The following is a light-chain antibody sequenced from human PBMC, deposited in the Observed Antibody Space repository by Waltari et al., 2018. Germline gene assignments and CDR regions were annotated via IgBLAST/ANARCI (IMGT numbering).Light chain of an antibody. J-gene: IGKJ1*01. CDR3: HHYVRLPVT. V-gene: IGKV3-20*01. Sequence: EIGLTQSTGTLSLSQGERATLSCRASQSVSRALAWYQQKPGQAPRLLIYAASSRATGIPDSFSCSGSGTAFSLTISRLEPYDFAVYYCHHYVRLPVTFGQVTKVEIK. CDR1: QSVSRA. CDR2: AAS.